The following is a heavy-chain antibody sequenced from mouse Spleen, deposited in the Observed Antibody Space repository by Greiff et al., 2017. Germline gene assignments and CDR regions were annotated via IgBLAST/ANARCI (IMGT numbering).Heavy chain of an antibody. CDR3: ARLGGNYPWFAY. CDR1: GYTFTSYW. Sequence: VQLQQPGAELVMPGASVKLSCKASGYTFTSYWMHWVKQRPGQGLEWIGEIDPSDSYTNYNQKFKGKATLTVDKSSSTAYMQLSSLTSEDSAVYYCARLGGNYPWFAYWGQGTLVTVSA. D-gene: IGHD2-1*01. CDR2: IDPSDSYT. V-gene: IGHV1-69*01. J-gene: IGHJ3*01.